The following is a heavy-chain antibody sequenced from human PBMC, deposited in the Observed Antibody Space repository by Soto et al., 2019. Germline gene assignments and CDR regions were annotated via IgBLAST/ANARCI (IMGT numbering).Heavy chain of an antibody. Sequence: PGGSLRLSCAASGFTFSSYSMNWVRQAPGKGLEWVSYISSSGSDIYYTDSVKGRFTISRDNAKNSLYLQMNSLRADDTAVYYCARGRGAAAGTTDIWGQGTMVTVSS. CDR1: GFTFSSYS. D-gene: IGHD6-13*01. V-gene: IGHV3-48*01. CDR3: ARGRGAAAGTTDI. CDR2: ISSSGSDI. J-gene: IGHJ3*02.